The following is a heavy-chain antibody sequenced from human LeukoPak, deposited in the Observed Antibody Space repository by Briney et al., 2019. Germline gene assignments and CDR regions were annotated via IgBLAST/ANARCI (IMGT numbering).Heavy chain of an antibody. CDR2: INHSGST. V-gene: IGHV4-34*01. J-gene: IGHJ3*02. D-gene: IGHD1-26*01. CDR3: ASFIVGAGDAFDI. Sequence: SETLSLTCAVYGGSLSGYYWSWIRQPPGKGLEWIGEINHSGSTNYNPSLKSRVTISVDTSKNQFSLKLSSVTAADTAVYYCASFIVGAGDAFDIWGQGTMVTVSS. CDR1: GGSLSGYY.